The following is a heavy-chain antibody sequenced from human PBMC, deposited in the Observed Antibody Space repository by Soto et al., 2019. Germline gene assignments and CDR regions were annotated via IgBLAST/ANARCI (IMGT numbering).Heavy chain of an antibody. J-gene: IGHJ4*01. D-gene: IGHD3-22*01. CDR1: GGSISTYY. CDR2: IYYSGKT. Sequence: WETLSLTCTVSGGSISTYYWSWLRQPPGKGLEWVGQIYYSGKTTYNPSLKSRVTISVDTSKNQFSLNLYSVAAADTAVYYCARGTYYYDSTGYLFDYWGHGALVTVSS. CDR3: ARGTYYYDSTGYLFDY. V-gene: IGHV4-59*01.